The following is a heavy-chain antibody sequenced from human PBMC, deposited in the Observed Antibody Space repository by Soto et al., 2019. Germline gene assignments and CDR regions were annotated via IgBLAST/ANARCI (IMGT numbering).Heavy chain of an antibody. CDR3: ARDRPNYDILTGYYYDTYYFDY. CDR2: FDPEDGET. J-gene: IGHJ4*02. CDR1: GYTLTELS. D-gene: IGHD3-9*01. V-gene: IGHV1-24*01. Sequence: ASVKVSCKVSGYTLTELSMHWVRQAPGKGLEWMGGFDPEDGETIYAQKFQGRVTMTEDTSTDTAYMELSSLRSEDTAVYYCARDRPNYDILTGYYYDTYYFDYWGQGTLVTVSS.